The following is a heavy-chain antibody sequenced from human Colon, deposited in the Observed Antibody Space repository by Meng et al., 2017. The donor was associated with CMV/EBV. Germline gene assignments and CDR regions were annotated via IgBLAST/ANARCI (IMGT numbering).Heavy chain of an antibody. CDR2: IYYSGST. CDR1: GGSISSYY. CDR3: ARGQLVAYY. V-gene: IGHV4-59*01. D-gene: IGHD6-6*01. J-gene: IGHJ4*02. Sequence: SETLSLTCTVSGGSISSYYWSWIRQPPGKGLEWIGYIYYSGSTNYNPSLKSRVTISVDTSKNQFSLKLSSVTAADTAVYYCARGQLVAYYWGQGTLVTVSS.